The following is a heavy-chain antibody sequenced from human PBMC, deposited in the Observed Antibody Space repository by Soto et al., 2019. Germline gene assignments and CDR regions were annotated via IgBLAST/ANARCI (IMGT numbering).Heavy chain of an antibody. CDR1: GGSINTYY. J-gene: IGHJ4*02. CDR2: IYYSGST. CDR3: ARGRHWLDY. V-gene: IGHV4-59*01. Sequence: QVQLQESGPGLGKPSETLSLTCTVSGGSINTYYWSWIRQPPGKAPEWIGYIYYSGSTNYNPSLMSRVTISVDTSKSHFSLKLSSVTAADTAVYYCARGRHWLDYWGQGTLVTVSS. D-gene: IGHD6-19*01.